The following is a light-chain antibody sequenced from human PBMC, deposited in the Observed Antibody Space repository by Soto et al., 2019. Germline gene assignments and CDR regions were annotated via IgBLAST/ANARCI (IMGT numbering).Light chain of an antibody. J-gene: IGLJ1*01. CDR2: DVS. V-gene: IGLV2-11*01. CDR1: SSDVGGYNY. CDR3: CSYAGSYIYV. Sequence: QSSLTQPRSLSRSPGQSVTISCTGTSSDVGGYNYVSWYQQYPGKAPKLMIYDVSKRPSGVPDRFSGSKSGNTASLTISGLQAEDEADYYCCSYAGSYIYVFGTGTKVTVL.